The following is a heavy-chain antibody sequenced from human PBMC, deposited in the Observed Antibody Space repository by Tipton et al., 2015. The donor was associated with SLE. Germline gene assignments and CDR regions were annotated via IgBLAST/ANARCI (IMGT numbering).Heavy chain of an antibody. D-gene: IGHD4-23*01. J-gene: IGHJ4*02. CDR2: IYYSGST. Sequence: LSLTCTVSGGSISSSSYYWGWIRQPPGKGLEWIGSIYYSGSTYYNPSLKSRVTISVDTSKNQFSLKLSSVTAADTAVYYCARHSRYGGKETDFDYWGQGTLVTVSS. CDR1: GGSISSSSYY. CDR3: ARHSRYGGKETDFDY. V-gene: IGHV4-39*01.